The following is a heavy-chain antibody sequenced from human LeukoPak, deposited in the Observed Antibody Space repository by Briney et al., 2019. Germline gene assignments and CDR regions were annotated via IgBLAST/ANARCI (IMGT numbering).Heavy chain of an antibody. J-gene: IGHJ2*01. Sequence: ASVKVSCKASGYTFTDYHMHWVRQAPGQGLEWMGWINPNSGGTNYAQKFQGRVTMTRDTSINTAYMELSRLRSDDTAVYYCAINPDSSGGGSDWYFDLWGRGTLVTVSS. D-gene: IGHD3-22*01. CDR2: INPNSGGT. CDR3: AINPDSSGGGSDWYFDL. V-gene: IGHV1-2*02. CDR1: GYTFTDYH.